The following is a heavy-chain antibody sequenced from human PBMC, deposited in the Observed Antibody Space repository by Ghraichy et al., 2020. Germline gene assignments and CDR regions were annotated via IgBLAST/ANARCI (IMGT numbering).Heavy chain of an antibody. CDR1: GGSISSSSYY. Sequence: SETLSLTCTVSGGSISSSSYYWGWIRQPPGKGLEWIGSIYYSGSTYYNPSLKSRVTISVDTSKNQFSLKLSSVTAADTAVYYCARLRVGATTDVWGKGTTVTVSS. CDR3: ARLRVGATTDV. J-gene: IGHJ6*04. V-gene: IGHV4-39*01. CDR2: IYYSGST. D-gene: IGHD1-26*01.